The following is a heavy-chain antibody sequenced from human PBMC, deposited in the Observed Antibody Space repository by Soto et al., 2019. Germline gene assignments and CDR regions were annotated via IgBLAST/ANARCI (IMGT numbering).Heavy chain of an antibody. CDR1: GSTFTSHY. J-gene: IGHJ2*01. Sequence: ASVKVSCKASGSTFTSHYMHWVRQAPGQGLEWMGIINPSGGSTSYAQKFQGRVTMTRDTSTSTVYMELRSLRSEDTAVYYCAREARMTTVTRSYWYFDLWGRGTLVTVSS. CDR3: AREARMTTVTRSYWYFDL. D-gene: IGHD4-17*01. V-gene: IGHV1-46*01. CDR2: INPSGGST.